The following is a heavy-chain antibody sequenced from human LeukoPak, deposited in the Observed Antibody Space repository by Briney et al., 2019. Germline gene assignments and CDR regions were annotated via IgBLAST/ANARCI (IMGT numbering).Heavy chain of an antibody. CDR1: GFTFSSYS. J-gene: IGHJ3*02. V-gene: IGHV3-21*04. Sequence: GGSLRLSCAASGFTFSSYSTNWVRQAPGKGLEWVSSISSSSSYIYYADSVKGRFTISRDNAKNSLYLQMNSLRAEDTAVYYCAKDLAPYYYGSGSYFSAFDIWGQGTMVTVSS. CDR3: AKDLAPYYYGSGSYFSAFDI. CDR2: ISSSSSYI. D-gene: IGHD3-10*01.